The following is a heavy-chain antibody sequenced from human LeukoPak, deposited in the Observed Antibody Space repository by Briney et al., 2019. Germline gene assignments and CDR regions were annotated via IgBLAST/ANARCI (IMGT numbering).Heavy chain of an antibody. CDR3: ARAHQYCSSTSCYAGFDY. CDR2: ISYDGSNK. J-gene: IGHJ4*02. CDR1: GFTFSSYA. D-gene: IGHD2-2*01. Sequence: GGSLRVSCVASGFTFSSYAMHWVRQAPGKGLEWVAVISYDGSNKCYADSVKGRFTISRDNSKNTLYLQMNSLRAEDTAVYYCARAHQYCSSTSCYAGFDYWGQGTLVTVSS. V-gene: IGHV3-30*04.